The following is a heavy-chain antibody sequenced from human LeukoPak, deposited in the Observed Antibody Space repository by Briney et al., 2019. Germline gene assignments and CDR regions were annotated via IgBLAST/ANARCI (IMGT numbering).Heavy chain of an antibody. V-gene: IGHV4-59*01. CDR2: IYYSGST. Sequence: PSETLSLTCTVSGGSISSYYWSWIRQLPGKGLEWIGYIYYSGSTNYNPSLKSRVTISVDTSKNQFSLKLSSVTAADTAVYYCASSYGSGSSWFDPWGQGTLVTVSS. J-gene: IGHJ5*02. D-gene: IGHD3-10*01. CDR1: GGSISSYY. CDR3: ASSYGSGSSWFDP.